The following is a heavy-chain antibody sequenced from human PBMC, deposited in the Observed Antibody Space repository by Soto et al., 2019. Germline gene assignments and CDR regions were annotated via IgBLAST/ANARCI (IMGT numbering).Heavy chain of an antibody. J-gene: IGHJ4*02. CDR3: ARRSSGWYFDY. Sequence: EVQLLESGGGLVQPGGSLRLSCAASGFTFSNYAISWVRQAPGKGLEWVSIISGSGGSTYYADSVKGRFIISRDNSKNTLYLQMNSLRAEDTAVYYCARRSSGWYFDYWGQGTLVTVSS. CDR1: GFTFSNYA. V-gene: IGHV3-23*01. CDR2: ISGSGGST. D-gene: IGHD6-19*01.